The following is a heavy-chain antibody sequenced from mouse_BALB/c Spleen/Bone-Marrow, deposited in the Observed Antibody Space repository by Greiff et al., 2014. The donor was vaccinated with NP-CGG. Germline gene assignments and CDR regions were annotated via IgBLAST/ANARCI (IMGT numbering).Heavy chain of an antibody. Sequence: VQLQQSGAALVRPGTSVKVSCKASGYAFTNYLVDWVKQRPGQGLEWIGVINPGSGGTTYNEKFKGRKTLTADKSSNTAYMQLSSLTSDDSAVYFCATNWGDYWGQGTTLTVSS. J-gene: IGHJ2*01. V-gene: IGHV1-54*01. CDR1: GYAFTNYL. CDR2: INPGSGGT. D-gene: IGHD4-1*01. CDR3: ATNWGDY.